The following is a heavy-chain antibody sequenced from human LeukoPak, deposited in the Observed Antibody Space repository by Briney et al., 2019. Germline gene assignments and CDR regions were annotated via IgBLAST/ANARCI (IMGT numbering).Heavy chain of an antibody. D-gene: IGHD3-3*01. CDR1: GFPFNTYW. CDR3: ARGSVWSGYFF. CDR2: IKEDGSEG. V-gene: IGHV3-7*05. J-gene: IGHJ4*02. Sequence: GGSLRLSCAASGFPFNTYWMTWVRQAPGRGLEWVANIKEDGSEGFYVDSVKGRFTISRDNAKNSLYLQMNSLRAEDAAVHYCARGSVWSGYFFWGQGTLVTVSS.